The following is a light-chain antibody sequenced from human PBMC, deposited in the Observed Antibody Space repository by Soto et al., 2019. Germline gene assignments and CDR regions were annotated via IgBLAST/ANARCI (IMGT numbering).Light chain of an antibody. CDR1: SSDVGDYIF. V-gene: IGLV2-8*01. CDR2: DIN. CDR3: VSFASGSDV. J-gene: IGLJ1*01. Sequence: QSVLTHLPSASVTRGQSVTISCTGTSSDVGDYIFVSWYQQHPGKAPKLLIYDINRRPTGVPDRFFGSKSVTTASLTVYGLQAEDEADYYCVSFASGSDVFGTWTKVTV.